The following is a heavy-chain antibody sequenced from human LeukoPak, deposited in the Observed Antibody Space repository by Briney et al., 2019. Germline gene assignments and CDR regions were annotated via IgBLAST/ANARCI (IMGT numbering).Heavy chain of an antibody. CDR1: GFTISDHY. CDR3: ARRAGAYSHPYDY. J-gene: IGHJ4*02. D-gene: IGHD4/OR15-4a*01. Sequence: QSGGSLRLSCAASGFTISDHYMDWVRQAPGKGLEWVSFIYSDNTHYSYSVKGRFTISRDNSKNTLYLQMNSLRAEDTAVYYCARRAGAYSHPYDYWGQGTLVTVSS. V-gene: IGHV3-53*01. CDR2: IYSDNT.